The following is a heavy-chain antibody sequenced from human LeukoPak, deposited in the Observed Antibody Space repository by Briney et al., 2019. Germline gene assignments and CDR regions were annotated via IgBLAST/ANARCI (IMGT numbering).Heavy chain of an antibody. Sequence: GGSLRLSCAASGFTFSSYWMHWVRQAPGKGLVWVSRINSDGSSTSYADSVKGRFTISRDNAKNTLYLQMNSLRAEDTAVYYCARAHPYYYDSSGYYPDYWGQGTLVTVSS. CDR2: INSDGSST. V-gene: IGHV3-74*01. CDR1: GFTFSSYW. CDR3: ARAHPYYYDSSGYYPDY. D-gene: IGHD3-22*01. J-gene: IGHJ4*02.